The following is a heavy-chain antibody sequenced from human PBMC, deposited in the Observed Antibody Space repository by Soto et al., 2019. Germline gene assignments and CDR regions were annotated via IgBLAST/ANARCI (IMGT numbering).Heavy chain of an antibody. CDR2: IYYSGST. V-gene: IGHV4-59*01. CDR1: GGSISSYY. D-gene: IGHD3-9*01. CDR3: ASLDWWDYYYYMDV. Sequence: QVQLQESGPGLVKPSETLSLTCTVSGGSISSYYWSWIRQPPGKGLEWIGYIYYSGSTNYNPSLKSRVTISVDTSKNQFSLKLSSVTAADTAVYYCASLDWWDYYYYMDVWGKGTTVTVSS. J-gene: IGHJ6*03.